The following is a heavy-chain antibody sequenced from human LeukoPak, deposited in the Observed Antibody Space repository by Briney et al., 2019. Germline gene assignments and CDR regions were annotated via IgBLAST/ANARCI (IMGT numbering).Heavy chain of an antibody. CDR2: ISSSSSYI. CDR3: ARKRGGLYGMDI. J-gene: IGHJ6*02. V-gene: IGHV3-21*01. Sequence: GGSLRLSCAASGFTFSSYSMNWVRQAPGKGLEWVSSISSSSSYIYYADSVKGRFTISRDNAKNSLYLQMNSLRAEDTAVYYCARKRGGLYGMDIWGQGTTVTVSS. CDR1: GFTFSSYS. D-gene: IGHD3/OR15-3a*01.